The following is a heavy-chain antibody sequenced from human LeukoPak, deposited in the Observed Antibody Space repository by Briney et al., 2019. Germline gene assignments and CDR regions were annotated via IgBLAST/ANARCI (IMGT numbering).Heavy chain of an antibody. CDR2: ISGSGGST. CDR1: GFPFSSYA. D-gene: IGHD3-10*01. Sequence: GGSLRLSCAASGFPFSSYAMSWVRQAPGKGLEWVSAISGSGGSTYYADSVKGRFTISRDNSKNTLYLQMNSLRAEDTAVYYCAKKLLWFGEVIDYWGQGTLVTVSS. CDR3: AKKLLWFGEVIDY. V-gene: IGHV3-23*01. J-gene: IGHJ4*02.